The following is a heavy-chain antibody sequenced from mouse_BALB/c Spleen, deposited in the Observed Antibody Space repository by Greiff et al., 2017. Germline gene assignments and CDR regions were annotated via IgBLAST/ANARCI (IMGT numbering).Heavy chain of an antibody. D-gene: IGHD1-1*02. CDR1: GYTFTSYW. J-gene: IGHJ4*01. CDR3: ARRVGLYAMDY. V-gene: IGHV1-7*01. CDR2: INPSTSYT. Sequence: QVQLQQSGAELAKPGASVKMSCKASGYTFTSYWMHWVKQRPGQGLEWIGYINPSTSYTEYNQKFKDKATLTADKSSSTAYMQLSSLTSEDSAVYYCARRVGLYAMDYWGQGTSVTVSS.